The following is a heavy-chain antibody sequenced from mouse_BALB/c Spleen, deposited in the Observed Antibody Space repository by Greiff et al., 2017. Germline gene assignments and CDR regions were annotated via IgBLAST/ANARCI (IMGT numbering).Heavy chain of an antibody. D-gene: IGHD1-1*01. Sequence: SGPELVKPGASVRISCKASGYTFTSYYIHWVKQRPGQGLEWIGWIYPGNVNTKYNEKFKGKATLTADKSSSTAYMQLSSLTSEDSAVYFCARDGSSPYAMDYWGQGTSVTVSS. CDR2: IYPGNVNT. CDR1: GYTFTSYY. CDR3: ARDGSSPYAMDY. J-gene: IGHJ4*01. V-gene: IGHV1S56*01.